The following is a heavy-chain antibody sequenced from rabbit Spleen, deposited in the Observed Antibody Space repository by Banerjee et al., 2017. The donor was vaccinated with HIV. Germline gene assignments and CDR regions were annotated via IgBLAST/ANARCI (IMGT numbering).Heavy chain of an antibody. D-gene: IGHD1-1*01. CDR1: GFSFSDRDV. J-gene: IGHJ4*01. CDR3: ARDLVGVIGWNFYL. Sequence: QEQLVESGGGLVKPEGSLKLSCTASGFSFSDRDVMCWVRQAPGKGLEWIACINAATAKPVYATWAKGRFTISRTSSTTVTLRMTSLTAADTATYFCARDLVGVIGWNFYLWGPGTLVTVS. V-gene: IGHV1S45*01. CDR2: INAATAKP.